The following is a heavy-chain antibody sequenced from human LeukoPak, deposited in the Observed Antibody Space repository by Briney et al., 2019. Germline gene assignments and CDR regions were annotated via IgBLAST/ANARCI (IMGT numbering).Heavy chain of an antibody. V-gene: IGHV2-5*02. D-gene: IGHD3-10*01. Sequence: SGPTLANPTQTLTLTCTFSGFSLSTSGVGVGWIRQPPGKALQWLALIYWDDEKYYSPSLKSRLSISRDTSRNQVVLTMTNMDPLDTGTYFCAHSYYFGSRSYYNVWFAPWGLGTLVSVSS. J-gene: IGHJ5*02. CDR3: AHSYYFGSRSYYNVWFAP. CDR1: GFSLSTSGVG. CDR2: IYWDDEK.